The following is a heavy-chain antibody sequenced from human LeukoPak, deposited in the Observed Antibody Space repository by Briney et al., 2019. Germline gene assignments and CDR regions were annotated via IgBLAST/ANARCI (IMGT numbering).Heavy chain of an antibody. V-gene: IGHV1-2*02. CDR3: ARSGGYLSYSYYYYYYMDV. CDR1: GYTFTGYY. D-gene: IGHD1-26*01. J-gene: IGHJ6*03. CDR2: INPNSGGT. Sequence: ASVKVSRKASGYTFTGYYMHWVRQAPGQGLEWMGWINPNSGGTNYAQKFQGRVTMTRDTSISTAYMELSRLRSDDTAVYYCARSGGYLSYSYYYYYYMDVWGKGTTVTISS.